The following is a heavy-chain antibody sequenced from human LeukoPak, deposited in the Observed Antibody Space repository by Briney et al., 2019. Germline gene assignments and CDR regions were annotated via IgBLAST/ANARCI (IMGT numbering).Heavy chain of an antibody. D-gene: IGHD3-22*01. Sequence: GGSLRLSCAASGFTFSSYEMNWVRQAPGKGLEWVSYISSSSSTIYYADSVKGRFTISRDNAKNSLYLQMNSLRAEDTAVYYCASSYYYDSSGYIGLGIMDVWGKGTTVTVSS. J-gene: IGHJ6*03. V-gene: IGHV3-48*03. CDR3: ASSYYYDSSGYIGLGIMDV. CDR2: ISSSSSTI. CDR1: GFTFSSYE.